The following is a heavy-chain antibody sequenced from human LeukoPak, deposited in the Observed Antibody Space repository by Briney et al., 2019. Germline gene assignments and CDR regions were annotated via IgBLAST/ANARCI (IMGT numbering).Heavy chain of an antibody. CDR2: ISSSGSTI. CDR1: GFTFSDYY. D-gene: IGHD5-12*01. J-gene: IGHJ6*03. V-gene: IGHV3-11*01. CDR3: ARGRLKVDYYYYYMDV. Sequence: GGSLRLSCAASGFTFSDYYMSWIRQAPGKGLEWVSYISSSGSTIYYADSVKGRFTISRDNAKNSLYLQMNSLRTEDTAVYYCARGRLKVDYYYYYMDVWGKGTTVTISS.